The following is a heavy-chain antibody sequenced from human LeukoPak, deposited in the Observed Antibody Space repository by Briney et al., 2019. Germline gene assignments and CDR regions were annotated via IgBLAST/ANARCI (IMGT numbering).Heavy chain of an antibody. CDR1: GFTFSSYG. J-gene: IGHJ4*02. V-gene: IGHV3-23*01. D-gene: IGHD3-22*01. CDR3: AKSSGYYHYFDY. CDR2: ISGSAGST. Sequence: GGSLRLSCAASGFTFSSYGMSWVRQAPGKGLEWVSAISGSAGSTYYADSVKGRFTISRDNSKNTLYLQMNSLRAEDTAVYYCAKSSGYYHYFDYWGQGTLVTVSS.